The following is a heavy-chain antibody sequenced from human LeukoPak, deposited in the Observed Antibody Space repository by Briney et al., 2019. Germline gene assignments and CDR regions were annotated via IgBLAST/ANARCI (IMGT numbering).Heavy chain of an antibody. CDR3: ASDYGSGSYYDY. CDR1: GFTFSSYS. J-gene: IGHJ4*02. CDR2: ISSSSSYI. D-gene: IGHD3-10*01. V-gene: IGHV3-21*01. Sequence: PGGSLRLSCAASGFTFSSYSMNWVRQAPGKGLEWVSSISSSSSYIYYADSVKGRFTISRDNAKNSLYLQMNSLRAEDTAVYYCASDYGSGSYYDYWGQGTLVTVSP.